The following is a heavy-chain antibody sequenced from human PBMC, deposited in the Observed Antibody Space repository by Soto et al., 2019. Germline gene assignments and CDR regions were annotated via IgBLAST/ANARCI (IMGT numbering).Heavy chain of an antibody. J-gene: IGHJ3*01. CDR2: LNPDSGEA. CDR1: GYTLTGYY. V-gene: IGHV1-2*02. Sequence: QAQLVQSGAEVKKPGTSLRVSCKASGYTLTGYYLHWVRQAPGQGLEWMGWLNPDSGEAIYEQRFEGRVSMTRDTTISTAYMDVKRLGSDDTAVYYCARGGYYDSGIYKGDLDVWGQGTLVTVSS. D-gene: IGHD3-22*01. CDR3: ARGGYYDSGIYKGDLDV.